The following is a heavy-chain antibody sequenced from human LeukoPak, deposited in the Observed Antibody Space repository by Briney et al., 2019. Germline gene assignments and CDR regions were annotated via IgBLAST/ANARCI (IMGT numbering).Heavy chain of an antibody. CDR3: ARVPDSIVTTVEFDY. V-gene: IGHV1-2*02. CDR1: GYTFTGYY. D-gene: IGHD4-23*01. J-gene: IGHJ4*02. CDR2: INPNSGGT. Sequence: ASVKVSCKASGYTFTGYYMHWVRQAPGQGLGWMGWINPNSGGTNYAQKFQGRVTMTRDTSISTAYMELSRLRSDDTAVYYCARVPDSIVTTVEFDYWGQGTLVTVSS.